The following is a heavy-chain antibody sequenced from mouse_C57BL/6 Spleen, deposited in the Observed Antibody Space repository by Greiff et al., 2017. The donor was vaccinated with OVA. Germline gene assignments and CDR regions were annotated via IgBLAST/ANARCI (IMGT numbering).Heavy chain of an antibody. V-gene: IGHV5-12*01. Sequence: EVQLVESGGGLVQPGGSLKLSCAASGFTFSDYYMYWVRQTPEKRLEWVAYISNGGGSTYYPDTVKGRFTISRDNAKNTLYLQMSRLKSEDTAMYYCASPHYGSSYWFAYWGQGTLVTVSA. CDR1: GFTFSDYY. J-gene: IGHJ3*01. CDR3: ASPHYGSSYWFAY. D-gene: IGHD1-1*01. CDR2: ISNGGGST.